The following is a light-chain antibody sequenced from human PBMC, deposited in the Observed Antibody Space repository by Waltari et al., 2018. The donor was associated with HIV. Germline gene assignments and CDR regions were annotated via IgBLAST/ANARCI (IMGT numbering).Light chain of an antibody. CDR2: YDS. Sequence: YVLAQPPSVSVAPGKTARITCGGNHIGSKSVHWYQQKPGQAPVVVIYYDSDRPSGIPERFSGSNSGNTATLTISRVEAGDEADYYCQVWDSSSDAYVFGTGTKVTVL. CDR3: QVWDSSSDAYV. J-gene: IGLJ1*01. V-gene: IGLV3-21*04. CDR1: HIGSKS.